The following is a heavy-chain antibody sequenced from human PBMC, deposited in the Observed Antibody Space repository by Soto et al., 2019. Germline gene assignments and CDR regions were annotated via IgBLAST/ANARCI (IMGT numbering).Heavy chain of an antibody. D-gene: IGHD2-2*01. J-gene: IGHJ6*03. CDR2: ISGSGGST. Sequence: GGSLRLSCAASGFTFSSYAMSWVRQAPGKGLEWVSAISGSGGSTYYADSVKGRFTISRDNSKNTLYLQMNSLRAEDTAVYYCAKSPILDQLPRGYYYYYYMDVWGKGTTVTVSS. CDR1: GFTFSSYA. V-gene: IGHV3-23*01. CDR3: AKSPILDQLPRGYYYYYYMDV.